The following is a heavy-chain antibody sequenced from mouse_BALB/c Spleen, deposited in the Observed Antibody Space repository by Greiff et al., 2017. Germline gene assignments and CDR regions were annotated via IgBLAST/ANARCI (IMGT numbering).Heavy chain of an antibody. CDR3: ARSFEPYGNDG. D-gene: IGHD2-1*01. V-gene: IGHV3-2*02. CDR2: ISYSGST. Sequence: VQLKQSGPGLVKPSQSLSLTCTVTGYSITSDYAWNWIRQFPGNKLEWMGYISYSGSTSYNPSLKSRISITRDTSKNQFFLQLNTVTTEDTATYYCARSFEPYGNDGWGQGTTLTVAS. J-gene: IGHJ2*01. CDR1: GYSITSDYA.